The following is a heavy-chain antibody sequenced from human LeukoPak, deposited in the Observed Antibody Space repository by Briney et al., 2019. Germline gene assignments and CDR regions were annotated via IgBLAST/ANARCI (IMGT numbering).Heavy chain of an antibody. V-gene: IGHV3-7*02. Sequence: GGSLRLSCASSGFTFRIYWMIWVRQAPGKGLEWVADIKQDGSEKYYVDSVKGRFTISRDNAKNSLYLQMNSLSAEDTAGYYYASAGRNARLLGYWGQGILVTVSS. CDR1: GFTFRIYW. CDR2: IKQDGSEK. D-gene: IGHD3-3*01. CDR3: ASAGRNARLLGY. J-gene: IGHJ4*02.